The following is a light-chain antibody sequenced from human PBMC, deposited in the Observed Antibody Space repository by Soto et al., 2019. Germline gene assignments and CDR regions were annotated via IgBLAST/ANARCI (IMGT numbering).Light chain of an antibody. CDR2: DGS. CDR3: QVWDSTSDHYV. J-gene: IGLJ1*01. CDR1: NIGSKS. V-gene: IGLV3-21*02. Sequence: SYELTQPPSVSVAPGQTARTPCGGDNIGSKSVYWYQQKSGQAPVVVVYDGSDRPSGIPERFSGSNSGTTATLTISRVEAGDEADYFCQVWDSTSDHYVFGAGTKVTVL.